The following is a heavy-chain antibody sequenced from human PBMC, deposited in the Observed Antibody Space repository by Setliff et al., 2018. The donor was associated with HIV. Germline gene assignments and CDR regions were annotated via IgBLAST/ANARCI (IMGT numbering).Heavy chain of an antibody. J-gene: IGHJ4*02. CDR2: INPSGGST. D-gene: IGHD3-22*01. CDR3: ASQGYYYDSSGYYPFDY. V-gene: IGHV1-46*01. Sequence: GASVKVSCKASGYTFTGYYMHWVRQAPGQGLEWMGIINPSGGSTSYAQKFQGRVTMTRDASTSTVYMELSSLRSEDTAVYYCASQGYYYDSSGYYPFDYWGQGTLVTVSS. CDR1: GYTFTGYY.